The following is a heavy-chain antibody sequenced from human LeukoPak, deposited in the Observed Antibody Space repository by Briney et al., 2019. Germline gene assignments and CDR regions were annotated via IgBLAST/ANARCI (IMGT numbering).Heavy chain of an antibody. CDR2: ISGSGGST. J-gene: IGHJ4*02. D-gene: IGHD6-19*01. V-gene: IGHV3-23*01. CDR1: GFTFSSYA. CDR3: ARFPYSSGWTIEDY. Sequence: GGSLRLSCAVSGFTFSSYAMSWVRQAPGKGLEWVSGISGSGGSTYYADSVKGRFTISRDNSKNTLYLQMNSLRAEDTAVYYCARFPYSSGWTIEDYWGQGTLVTVSS.